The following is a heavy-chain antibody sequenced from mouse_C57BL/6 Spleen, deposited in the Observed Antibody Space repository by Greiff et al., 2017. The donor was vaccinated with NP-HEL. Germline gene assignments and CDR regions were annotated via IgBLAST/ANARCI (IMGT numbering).Heavy chain of an antibody. V-gene: IGHV5-17*01. CDR2: ISSGSSTI. Sequence: EVNLVESGGGLVKPGGSLKLSCAASGFTFSDYGMHWVRQAPEKGLEWVAYISSGSSTIYYADTVKGRFTISRDNAKNTLFLQMTSLRSEDTAMYYCARHGNYAMDYWGQGTSVTVSS. D-gene: IGHD2-1*01. CDR3: ARHGNYAMDY. CDR1: GFTFSDYG. J-gene: IGHJ4*01.